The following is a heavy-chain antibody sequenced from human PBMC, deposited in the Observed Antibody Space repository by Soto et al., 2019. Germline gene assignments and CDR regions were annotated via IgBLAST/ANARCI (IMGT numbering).Heavy chain of an antibody. CDR1: GYSFTNYY. V-gene: IGHV5-51*01. Sequence: LGESLKISCEGSGYSFTNYYIAWVRQMPGKGLEWMGIIYPRDSKIRYSPSLQGQVTFSADKSLSTAYLQWSSLKASDTAKYYCARHLGTEDYYYGMDVWGQGTTVTVSS. D-gene: IGHD7-27*01. CDR2: IYPRDSKI. CDR3: ARHLGTEDYYYGMDV. J-gene: IGHJ6*02.